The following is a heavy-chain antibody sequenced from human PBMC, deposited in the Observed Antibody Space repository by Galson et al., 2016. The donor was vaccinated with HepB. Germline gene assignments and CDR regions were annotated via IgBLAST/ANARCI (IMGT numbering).Heavy chain of an antibody. J-gene: IGHJ6*02. D-gene: IGHD3-22*01. CDR3: AKDRRYYDSSGYFWEGYYYNGMDV. Sequence: SLRLSCAASGFTFSSYGMHWVRQAPGKGLEWVAVISYDGCDKYYADSVKGRFTISRDNSKNTLYLQMNSLRPEDTTVYYCAKDRRYYDSSGYFWEGYYYNGMDVWGQGTTVTVSS. CDR2: ISYDGCDK. CDR1: GFTFSSYG. V-gene: IGHV3-30*18.